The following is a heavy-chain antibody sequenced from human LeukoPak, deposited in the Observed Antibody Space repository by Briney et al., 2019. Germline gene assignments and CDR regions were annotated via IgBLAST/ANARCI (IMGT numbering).Heavy chain of an antibody. CDR1: GFTVSSNY. V-gene: IGHV3-53*01. CDR3: ARVGGGSGSYYKDY. J-gene: IGHJ4*02. D-gene: IGHD3-10*01. CDR2: IYSGGST. Sequence: GGSLRLSCAASGFTVSSNYMSWVRQAPGKGLEWVSVIYSGGSTYYADSVKGRFTISRDNSKNTLYLQMSSLRAEDTAVYYCARVGGGSGSYYKDYWGQGTLVTVSS.